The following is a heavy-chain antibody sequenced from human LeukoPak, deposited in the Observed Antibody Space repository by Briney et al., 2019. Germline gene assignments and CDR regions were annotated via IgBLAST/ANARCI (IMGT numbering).Heavy chain of an antibody. D-gene: IGHD6-19*01. Sequence: PGGSLRLSCAASGFTFSSYSMTWVRQAPGKGLEWVSSISSSSSYIYYADSVKGRFTISRDNAKNSLYLQMNSLRAEDTAVYYCARDGGYSSGWYDYWGQGTLVTVSS. J-gene: IGHJ4*02. CDR2: ISSSSSYI. CDR1: GFTFSSYS. V-gene: IGHV3-21*01. CDR3: ARDGGYSSGWYDY.